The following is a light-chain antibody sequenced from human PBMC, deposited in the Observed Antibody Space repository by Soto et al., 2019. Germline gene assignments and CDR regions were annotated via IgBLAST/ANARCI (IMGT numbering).Light chain of an antibody. CDR1: QSVSSN. Sequence: EIVMTQSPATLSVSPGERATLSCRASQSVSSNLAWYQQKPGQAPRLLIYGASTRATGIPARFSGSGSGTEFTLTISSLQSEDFAVYYCQHYNNLPPLTFGPGTIVDIK. V-gene: IGKV3-15*01. CDR3: QHYNNLPPLT. CDR2: GAS. J-gene: IGKJ3*01.